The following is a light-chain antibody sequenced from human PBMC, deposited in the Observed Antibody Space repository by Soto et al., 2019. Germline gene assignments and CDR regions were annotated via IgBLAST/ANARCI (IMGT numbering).Light chain of an antibody. J-gene: IGLJ1*01. Sequence: QSVLTQPPSASGSPGQSVTISRTGTSSDVGGYDYVSWYQQHPGKAPKLMMYEVTIRPSGVSDRFSGSKSGNTASLTVSGLQAEDEADYYCSSYTGGNPSYVFGTGTKVTVL. CDR3: SSYTGGNPSYV. CDR2: EVT. V-gene: IGLV2-8*01. CDR1: SSDVGGYDY.